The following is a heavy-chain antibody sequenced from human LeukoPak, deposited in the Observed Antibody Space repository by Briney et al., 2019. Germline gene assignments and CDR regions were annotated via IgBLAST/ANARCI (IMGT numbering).Heavy chain of an antibody. J-gene: IGHJ4*02. V-gene: IGHV3-9*01. CDR1: GFTFDDYA. CDR2: ISWNSGSI. D-gene: IGHD3-10*01. Sequence: PGGSLRLSCAASGFTFDDYAMHWVRQAPGKGLEWVSGISWNSGSIGYADSVKGRFTISRNNAKNSLYLQMNSLRAEDTALYYCATFRLWFGDPYWGQGTLVTVSS. CDR3: ATFRLWFGDPY.